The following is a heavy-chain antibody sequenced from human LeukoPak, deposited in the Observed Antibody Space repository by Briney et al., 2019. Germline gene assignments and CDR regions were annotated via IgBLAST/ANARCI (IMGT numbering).Heavy chain of an antibody. Sequence: ASVKVSCKASGYTFINYGISWVRQAPGQGLEWMGWVSAYADNTNYVQKFQGRVTMTIDTSTNTTYMELRSLRSDDTAVYYCARDCIGCHGFDYWGQGTLVTVSS. CDR2: VSAYADNT. CDR1: GYTFINYG. V-gene: IGHV1-18*01. J-gene: IGHJ4*02. CDR3: ARDCIGCHGFDY. D-gene: IGHD2-15*01.